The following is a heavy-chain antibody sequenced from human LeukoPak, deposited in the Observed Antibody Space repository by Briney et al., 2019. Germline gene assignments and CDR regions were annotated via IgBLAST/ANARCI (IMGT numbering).Heavy chain of an antibody. Sequence: SETLSLTCAVYGGSFSGYYWSWIRQPPGKGLDWIGEINHSGSTNYNPSLKSRVTISVDTSKNQFSLKLSSVTAADTAVYYCARGLCSGGSCYSLLRSYYYYYYMDVWGKGTTVTVSS. CDR2: INHSGST. D-gene: IGHD2-15*01. CDR1: GGSFSGYY. CDR3: ARGLCSGGSCYSLLRSYYYYYYMDV. J-gene: IGHJ6*03. V-gene: IGHV4-34*01.